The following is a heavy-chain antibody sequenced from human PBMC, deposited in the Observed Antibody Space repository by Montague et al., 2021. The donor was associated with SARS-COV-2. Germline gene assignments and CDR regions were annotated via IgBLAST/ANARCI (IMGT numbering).Heavy chain of an antibody. Sequence: CAISGDSVFGHSATWNWVRQSPSTGLEWLGRTYYRSKWYNDYAVSVRGRVTINPDTSKNQFSLQLNSVTPEDTAIYYCTSGREGNYNVMDVWGQGTTVTVSS. CDR1: GDSVFGHSAT. CDR3: TSGREGNYNVMDV. J-gene: IGHJ6*02. D-gene: IGHD1-1*01. V-gene: IGHV6-1*01. CDR2: TYYRSKWYN.